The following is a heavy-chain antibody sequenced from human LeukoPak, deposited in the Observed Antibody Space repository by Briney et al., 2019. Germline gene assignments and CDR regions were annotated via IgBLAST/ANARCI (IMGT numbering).Heavy chain of an antibody. Sequence: ASVKVSCKASGYTFTGYYMHWVRQAPGQGLEWMGRINPNGGGTNYAQKFQGRVTMTRDTSISTAYMELSRLRSDDTAVYYCARGDSSGYSDAFDIWGQGTMVTVSS. CDR2: INPNGGGT. CDR3: ARGDSSGYSDAFDI. J-gene: IGHJ3*02. V-gene: IGHV1-2*06. D-gene: IGHD3-22*01. CDR1: GYTFTGYY.